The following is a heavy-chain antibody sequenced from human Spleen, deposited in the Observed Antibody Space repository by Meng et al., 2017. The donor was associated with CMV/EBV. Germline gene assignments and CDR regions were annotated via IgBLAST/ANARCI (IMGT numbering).Heavy chain of an antibody. CDR1: GGSIGSIDYY. Sequence: SETLSLTCTVSGGSIGSIDYYWGWIRQSPGKGLEWIGSIYYNGSTYYNPSRQSRLTISIDTSKSQFSLRLNSVTAADTAVYYCARLGGIVSMVRGLPDYWGQGTLVTVSS. CDR2: IYYNGST. D-gene: IGHD3-10*01. CDR3: ARLGGIVSMVRGLPDY. V-gene: IGHV4-39*07. J-gene: IGHJ4*02.